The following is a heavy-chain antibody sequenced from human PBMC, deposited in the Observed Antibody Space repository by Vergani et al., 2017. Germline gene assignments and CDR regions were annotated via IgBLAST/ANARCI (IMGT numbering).Heavy chain of an antibody. CDR3: AKGRVDTAMVVGY. Sequence: QVQLVESGGGLVKPGGSLRLSCAASGFTFSDYYMSWIRQAPGKGLEWVSYISSSSSYTNYADSVKGRFTISRDNAKNSLYLQMNSLRAEDTAVYYCAKGRVDTAMVVGYWGQGTLVTVSS. D-gene: IGHD5-18*01. J-gene: IGHJ4*02. V-gene: IGHV3-11*06. CDR1: GFTFSDYY. CDR2: ISSSSSYT.